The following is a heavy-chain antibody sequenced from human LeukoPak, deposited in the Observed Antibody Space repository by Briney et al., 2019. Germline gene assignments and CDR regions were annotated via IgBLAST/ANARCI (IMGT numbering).Heavy chain of an antibody. Sequence: PGRSLRLPCAASGFTFNSYAMHWVRQAPRKGLEWVAFISYDGSNKYYADSVKARFTISRDNSKNTLYLQMHSLRAEDTAVYYCARDPEGYYDILTGWTLNWFDPWGQGTLVTVSS. D-gene: IGHD3-9*01. CDR3: ARDPEGYYDILTGWTLNWFDP. CDR2: ISYDGSNK. J-gene: IGHJ5*02. V-gene: IGHV3-30*04. CDR1: GFTFNSYA.